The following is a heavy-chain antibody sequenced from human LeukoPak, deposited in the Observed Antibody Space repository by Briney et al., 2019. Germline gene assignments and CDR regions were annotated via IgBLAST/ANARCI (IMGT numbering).Heavy chain of an antibody. CDR1: GFTFSNAW. CDR3: TTDEQWLVLPYGMDV. Sequence: GGSLRLSCAASGFTFSNAWMSWVRQAPGKGLEWVGHIKSKTDGGTTDYAAPVKGRFTISRDDSKNTLYLQMNSLKTEDTAVYYCTTDEQWLVLPYGMDVWGQGTTVTVSS. D-gene: IGHD6-19*01. CDR2: IKSKTDGGTT. J-gene: IGHJ6*02. V-gene: IGHV3-15*01.